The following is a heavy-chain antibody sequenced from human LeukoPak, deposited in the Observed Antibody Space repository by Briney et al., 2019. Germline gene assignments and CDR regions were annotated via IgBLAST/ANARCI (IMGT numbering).Heavy chain of an antibody. V-gene: IGHV4-4*01. CDR1: GGSISSSNW. J-gene: IGHJ6*03. CDR3: ARVEEGYGSGRRENYYYYMDV. CDR2: IYHSGST. Sequence: SETLSLTCAVSGGSISSSNWWSWVRQPPGKGLEWIGEIYHSGSTNNNPSLKSRVTIAVDTSKNQFSLNLRSVTAVDTAVYCCARVEEGYGSGRRENYYYYMDVWGKGTTVTISS. D-gene: IGHD3-10*01.